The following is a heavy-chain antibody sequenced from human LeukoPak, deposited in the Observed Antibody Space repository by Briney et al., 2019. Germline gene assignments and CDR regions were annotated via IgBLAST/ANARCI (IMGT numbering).Heavy chain of an antibody. CDR2: IKQDGSEK. Sequence: GGSLRLSCAASGFTFSNYWMSWVRQAPGKGLECVAHIKQDGSEKYYVDSVKGRFTISRDNAKNSASLQMNSLRVEDTAVYYCAKESPGYCTGTSCWDSWGQGTLVTVSS. CDR3: AKESPGYCTGTSCWDS. V-gene: IGHV3-7*05. D-gene: IGHD2-2*01. CDR1: GFTFSNYW. J-gene: IGHJ4*02.